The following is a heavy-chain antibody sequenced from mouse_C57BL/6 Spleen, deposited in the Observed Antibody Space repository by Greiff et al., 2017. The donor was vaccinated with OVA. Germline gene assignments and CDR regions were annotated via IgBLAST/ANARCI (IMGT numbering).Heavy chain of an antibody. CDR3: VRGYSNWDY. J-gene: IGHJ2*01. CDR2: IRSKSNNYAT. D-gene: IGHD2-5*01. Sequence: DVKLVESGGGLVQPKGSLKLSCAASGFSFNTYAMNWVRQAPGKGLEWVARIRSKSNNYATYYADSVKDRFTISRDDSESMLYLQMNNLKTEDTAMYYCVRGYSNWDYWGQGTTLTVSS. V-gene: IGHV10-1*01. CDR1: GFSFNTYA.